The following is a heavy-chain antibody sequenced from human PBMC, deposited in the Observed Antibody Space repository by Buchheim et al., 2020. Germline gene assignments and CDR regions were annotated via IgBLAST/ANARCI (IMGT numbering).Heavy chain of an antibody. CDR2: IYSDGNT. V-gene: IGHV3-66*02. CDR3: ARASPGRGYLEN. CDR1: GFTDNYNY. J-gene: IGHJ4*02. Sequence: EVQLVESGGGLVQPGGSLRLSCAASGFTDNYNYMTWVRQAPGQGLECVSTIYSDGNTYYAESVKDRFTLSSDFSKNTLYLQLNRLRSDDTAVYYCARASPGRGYLENWGQGTL.